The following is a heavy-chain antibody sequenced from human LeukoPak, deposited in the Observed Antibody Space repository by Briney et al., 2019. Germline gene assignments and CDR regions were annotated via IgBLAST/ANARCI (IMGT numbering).Heavy chain of an antibody. J-gene: IGHJ4*02. D-gene: IGHD1-7*01. V-gene: IGHV3-7*01. CDR2: IKQDGSEK. Sequence: AGGSLRLSCAASGFTFSSYAMSWVRQTPGKGLEWVANIKQDGSEKYYVDSVKGRFTISRDNAKNSLSLQMNGLRVEDTAVYYCARAGSFWHYVYWGQGTLVTVSS. CDR1: GFTFSSYA. CDR3: ARAGSFWHYVY.